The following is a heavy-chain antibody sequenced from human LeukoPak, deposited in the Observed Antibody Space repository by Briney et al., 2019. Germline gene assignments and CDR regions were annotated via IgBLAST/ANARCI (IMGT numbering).Heavy chain of an antibody. CDR1: GYTFSNYG. Sequence: RASVKISCRGYGYTFSNYGISWVRQAPGQGLEWGGWIRGVNGNTNYAQKRQGRVTMTTDTSTSTAYMELRGLGSDETAVYYCARVLHYYDSSGYSNFDYWGQGTLVTVSS. CDR3: ARVLHYYDSSGYSNFDY. J-gene: IGHJ4*02. CDR2: IRGVNGNT. V-gene: IGHV1-18*01. D-gene: IGHD3-22*01.